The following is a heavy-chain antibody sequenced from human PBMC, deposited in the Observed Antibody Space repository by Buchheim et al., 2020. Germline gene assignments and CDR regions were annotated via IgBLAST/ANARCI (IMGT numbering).Heavy chain of an antibody. CDR2: ISGSGGST. J-gene: IGHJ2*01. V-gene: IGHV3-23*01. CDR3: AKQAYDFWSGYPYWYFDL. CDR1: GFTFSSYA. D-gene: IGHD3-3*01. Sequence: EVQLLESGGGLVQPGGSLRLSCAASGFTFSSYAMSWVRQAPGKGLEWVSAISGSGGSTYYADSVKGRFTISRDTSQNTLYLQMNSLRAEDTAVYYCAKQAYDFWSGYPYWYFDLWGRGTL.